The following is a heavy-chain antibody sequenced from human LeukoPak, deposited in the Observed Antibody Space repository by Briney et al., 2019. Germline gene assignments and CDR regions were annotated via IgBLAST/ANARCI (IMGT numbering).Heavy chain of an antibody. Sequence: PGGSLRLSCAASGFTFSSYAMSWVRQAPGKGLEWVSAISGSGGSTYYADSVKGRFTISRDNSKNTLYLQMNSLRAEDTAVYYCATSGSYYGEYFQHWGQGTLVTVSS. J-gene: IGHJ1*01. CDR2: ISGSGGST. CDR1: GFTFSSYA. CDR3: ATSGSYYGEYFQH. V-gene: IGHV3-23*01. D-gene: IGHD1-26*01.